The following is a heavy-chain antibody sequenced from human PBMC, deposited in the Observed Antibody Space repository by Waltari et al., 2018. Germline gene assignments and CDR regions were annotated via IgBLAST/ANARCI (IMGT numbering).Heavy chain of an antibody. CDR2: INDSGRT. Sequence: VQLQRWGAGLLKPSEPLSLTCDVSGGSLSDYHWTWIRQPPGKGLEWIGEINDSGRTTYNPSLESRVTVSIDTANNQFSLRVRSVTAADTAVYYCARVFGYYYYYMDVWGKGTTVTISS. CDR3: ARVFGYYYYYMDV. CDR1: GGSLSDYH. J-gene: IGHJ6*03. V-gene: IGHV4-34*02. D-gene: IGHD3-3*01.